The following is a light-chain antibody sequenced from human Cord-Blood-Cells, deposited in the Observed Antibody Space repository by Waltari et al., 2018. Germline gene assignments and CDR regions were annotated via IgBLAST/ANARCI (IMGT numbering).Light chain of an antibody. J-gene: IGLJ3*02. CDR2: STN. CDR3: AAWEDSLNGWV. CDR1: SSNIGSNT. Sequence: QSVLTQPPSASGTPGQRVTISCSGSSSNIGSNTVNWYQQRPGTAPKLLSYSTNHRPSGVPDRFSGSKSGTSASLAISGLQSEDEADYYCAAWEDSLNGWVFGGGTKLTVL. V-gene: IGLV1-44*01.